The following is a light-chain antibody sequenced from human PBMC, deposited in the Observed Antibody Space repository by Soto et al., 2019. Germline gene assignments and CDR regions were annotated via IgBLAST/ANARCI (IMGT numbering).Light chain of an antibody. CDR2: EVS. CDR3: CSYAGSSTSWV. Sequence: QSVLTQPASVSGSPGQSITISCTGTSSDVGSYNLVSWYQQHPGKAPKLMIYEVSKRPSGVSNGFSGSKSGNTASLTISGLQAEDDADYYCCSYAGSSTSWVFGGGTKLTVL. J-gene: IGLJ3*02. CDR1: SSDVGSYNL. V-gene: IGLV2-23*02.